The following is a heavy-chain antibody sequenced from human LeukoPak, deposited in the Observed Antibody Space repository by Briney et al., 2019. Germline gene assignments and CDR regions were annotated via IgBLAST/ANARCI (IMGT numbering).Heavy chain of an antibody. V-gene: IGHV4-4*07. CDR1: GGSISSYY. CDR2: IYTSGST. Sequence: SETLSLTCTVSGGSISSYYWSWIRQPAGKGLEWIGRIYTSGSTNYNPSLKSRVTMSVDTSKNQFSLKLSSVTAADTAVYYCARGRRGDHVIRYGSGSYYRLFDYWGQGTLVTVSS. J-gene: IGHJ4*02. D-gene: IGHD3-10*01. CDR3: ARGRRGDHVIRYGSGSYYRLFDY.